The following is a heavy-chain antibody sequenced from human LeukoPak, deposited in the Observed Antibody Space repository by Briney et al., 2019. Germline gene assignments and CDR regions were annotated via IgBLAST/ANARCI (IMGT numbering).Heavy chain of an antibody. D-gene: IGHD3-10*01. CDR1: GGSISSSSYY. J-gene: IGHJ4*02. V-gene: IGHV4-39*07. CDR2: IYHSGST. CDR3: ARVGPMAIDY. Sequence: SETLSLTCTVSGGSISSSSYYWGWIRQPPGKGLEWIGEIYHSGSTYYNPSLKSRVTISVDTSKNQFSLKLSSVTAADTAVYYCARVGPMAIDYWGQGTLVTVSS.